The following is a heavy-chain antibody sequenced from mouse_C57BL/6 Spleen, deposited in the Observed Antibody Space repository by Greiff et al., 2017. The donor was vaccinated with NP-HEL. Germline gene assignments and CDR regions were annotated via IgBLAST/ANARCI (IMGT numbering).Heavy chain of an antibody. J-gene: IGHJ2*01. Sequence: QVQLQQPGAELVKPGASVKLSCKASGYPFPSYWMHWVKQRPGQGLAWIGMIHPNSGSTNYNEKFKSKATLTVDKSSSTADMQLSSLTSEDSAVYYCARRSLSNTAFLDYWGQGTTLTVSS. D-gene: IGHD2-5*01. CDR3: ARRSLSNTAFLDY. V-gene: IGHV1-64*01. CDR2: IHPNSGST. CDR1: GYPFPSYW.